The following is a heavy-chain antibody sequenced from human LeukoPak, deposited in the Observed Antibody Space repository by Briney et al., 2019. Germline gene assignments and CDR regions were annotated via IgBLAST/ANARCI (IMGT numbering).Heavy chain of an antibody. D-gene: IGHD1-26*01. Sequence: SQTLSLTCAISGDSVSSNSASWNWIRQSPSRGLEWLGRTYDRSKRNSDYAVSVKSRITINPDTSKNQFSLHLNSVTPEDTAVYYCARDPDSSYEWGPFDPWGQGTLVTVSS. J-gene: IGHJ5*02. CDR2: TYDRSKRNS. CDR3: ARDPDSSYEWGPFDP. CDR1: GDSVSSNSAS. V-gene: IGHV6-1*01.